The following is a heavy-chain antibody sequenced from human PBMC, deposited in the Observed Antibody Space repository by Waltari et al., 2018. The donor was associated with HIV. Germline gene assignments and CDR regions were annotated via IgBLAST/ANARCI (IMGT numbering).Heavy chain of an antibody. CDR2: IYTRGST. V-gene: IGHV4-59*10. CDR3: ARDQGYSYGSVFDY. CDR1: GGSISSYY. J-gene: IGHJ4*02. Sequence: QVQLQQWGAGLLKPSETLSLTCTVSGGSISSYYWSWIRPPAGKGLEWIGRIYTRGSTNYNPSLKSRVTMSVDTSKNQFSLKLSSVTAADTAVYYCARDQGYSYGSVFDYWGQGTLVTVSS. D-gene: IGHD5-18*01.